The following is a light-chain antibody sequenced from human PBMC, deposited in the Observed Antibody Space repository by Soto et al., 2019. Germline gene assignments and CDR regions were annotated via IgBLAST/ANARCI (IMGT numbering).Light chain of an antibody. CDR1: SSDVGGYYY. CDR2: DVT. CDR3: CSYAGTAGTYGSYV. Sequence: QSALTQPRSVSGSPGQSVTISCTGTSSDVGGYYYISWYQQHPGKAPKLIIYDVTKRPSGVPDRFSASKSGITASLTISGLQAEDEADYYFCSYAGTAGTYGSYVFGTGTKVTVL. V-gene: IGLV2-11*01. J-gene: IGLJ1*01.